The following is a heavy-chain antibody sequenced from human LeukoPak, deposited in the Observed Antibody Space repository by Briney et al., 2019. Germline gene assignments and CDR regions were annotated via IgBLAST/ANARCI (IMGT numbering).Heavy chain of an antibody. D-gene: IGHD6-13*01. V-gene: IGHV4-30-4*01. J-gene: IGHJ4*02. CDR1: GGSISSGDYY. CDR2: IYYSGST. Sequence: PSETLSLTCTVSGGSISSGDYYWSCIRQPPGKGLEWIGYIYYSGSTYYNPSLKSRVTISVDTSKNQFSLKLSSVTAADTAVYYCATQQLARGYYFDYWGQGTLVTVSS. CDR3: ATQQLARGYYFDY.